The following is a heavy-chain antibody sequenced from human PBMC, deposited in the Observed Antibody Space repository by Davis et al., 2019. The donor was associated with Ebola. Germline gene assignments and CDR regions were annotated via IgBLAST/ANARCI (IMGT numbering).Heavy chain of an antibody. CDR1: GFTFSHYG. CDR3: ARSGLSFGVVKYHYGMDA. V-gene: IGHV3-30*03. Sequence: GGSLRLSCAASGFTFSHYGMHWVRQAPGKGLEWVSVISYDGSDKYYADSVKGRFTISRDDSKNTLYLQMNSLRGEDTAVYYCARSGLSFGVVKYHYGMDAWGKGTTVTVSS. J-gene: IGHJ6*04. CDR2: ISYDGSDK. D-gene: IGHD3-3*01.